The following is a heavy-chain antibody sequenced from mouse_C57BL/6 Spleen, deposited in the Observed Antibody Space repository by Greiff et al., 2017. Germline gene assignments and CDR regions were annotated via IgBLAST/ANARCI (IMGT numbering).Heavy chain of an antibody. D-gene: IGHD2-2*01. CDR3: ARKEVGYPYYAMDY. Sequence: VKLVESGPGLVAPSQSLSITCTVSGFSLTSYAISWVRQPPGKGLEWLGVIWTGGGTNYNSALKSRLSISKDNSKSQVFLKMNSLQTDDTARYYCARKEVGYPYYAMDYWGQGTSVTVSS. J-gene: IGHJ4*01. CDR1: GFSLTSYA. V-gene: IGHV2-9-1*01. CDR2: IWTGGGT.